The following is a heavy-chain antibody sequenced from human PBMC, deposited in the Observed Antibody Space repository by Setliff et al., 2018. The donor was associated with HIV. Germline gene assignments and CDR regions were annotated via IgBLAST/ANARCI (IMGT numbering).Heavy chain of an antibody. J-gene: IGHJ5*01. CDR3: ARAGNDYYESNGYYYVVDWFD. CDR1: GGPFSGYY. D-gene: IGHD3-22*01. Sequence: SETLSLTCAVYGGPFSGYYWGWIRQSPGKGLEWVGYIYGSGSTNYNPSLKSRLTISIDMSKNQFSLKLNSVTAADTAVYYCARAGNDYYESNGYYYVVDWFD. V-gene: IGHV4-59*01. CDR2: IYGSGST.